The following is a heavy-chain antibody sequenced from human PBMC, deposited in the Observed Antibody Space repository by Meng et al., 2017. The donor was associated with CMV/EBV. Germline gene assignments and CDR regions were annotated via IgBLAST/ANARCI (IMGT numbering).Heavy chain of an antibody. CDR1: GYTFTSYG. V-gene: IGHV1-18*01. CDR2: ISAYNGNT. Sequence: ASVKVSCKASGYTFTSYGISWVRQAPGQGLEWMGWISAYNGNTNYAQKLQGRVTMTTDTSTSTAYMELRSLRSEDTAVYYCARDSGGERITIFGVVIPTQYYYGMDVWGQGTTVTVSS. CDR3: ARDSGGERITIFGVVIPTQYYYGMDV. D-gene: IGHD3-3*01. J-gene: IGHJ6*02.